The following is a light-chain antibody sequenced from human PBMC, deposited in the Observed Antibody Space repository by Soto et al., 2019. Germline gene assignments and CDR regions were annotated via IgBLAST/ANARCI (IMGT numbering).Light chain of an antibody. V-gene: IGKV2-28*01. J-gene: IGKJ2*01. CDR1: QSLLHSNGYNY. CDR2: LGA. Sequence: DIVMTQSPLSLPVTPGEPASISCRSSQSLLHSNGYNYLDWYLQKPGQSPQLLIYLGANRASGVPDRFSGSGSGTDFTLKISRVEAEEVGVYYCMQALQTPPNTFGPRTQLEIK. CDR3: MQALQTPPNT.